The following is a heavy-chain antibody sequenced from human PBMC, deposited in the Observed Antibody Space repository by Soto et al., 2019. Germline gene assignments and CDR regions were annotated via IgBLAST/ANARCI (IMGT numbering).Heavy chain of an antibody. J-gene: IGHJ3*02. CDR2: ISYDGSNK. D-gene: IGHD3-9*01. CDR1: GFTFSSYG. CDR3: AKEYFLYYDILTGLLGDAFDI. V-gene: IGHV3-30*18. Sequence: PGGSLRLSCAASGFTFSSYGMHWVRQAPGKGLEWVAVISYDGSNKYYADSVKGRFTISRDNSKNTLYLQMNSLRAEDTAVYYCAKEYFLYYDILTGLLGDAFDIWGQGTMVTVSS.